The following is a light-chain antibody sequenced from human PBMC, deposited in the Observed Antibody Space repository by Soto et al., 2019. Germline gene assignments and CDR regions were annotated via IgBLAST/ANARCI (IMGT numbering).Light chain of an antibody. CDR3: QQYNNWLPGT. CDR2: GAS. J-gene: IGKJ1*01. Sequence: EIVMTQSPATLSVSPGERATLSCRASQSVSSNLAWYLQKPGQAPRLLIYGASTRATGIPARFSGSGSGTEFTLTISSLQSEDFAVYYCQQYNNWLPGTFGQGTKVEIK. V-gene: IGKV3-15*01. CDR1: QSVSSN.